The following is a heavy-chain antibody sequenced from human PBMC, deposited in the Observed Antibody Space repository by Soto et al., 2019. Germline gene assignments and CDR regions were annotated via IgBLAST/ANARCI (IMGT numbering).Heavy chain of an antibody. D-gene: IGHD2-15*01. V-gene: IGHV1-46*01. CDR2: INPSGGST. Sequence: ASVKVSCKASGYTFTSYYMHWVRQAPGQGLEWMGIINPSGGSTSYAQKFQGRVTMTTDTSTSTAYMELRSLRSDDTAVYYCAREVGGVVAANHIRWFAPWGKGTLVTVDS. CDR1: GYTFTSYY. J-gene: IGHJ5*02. CDR3: AREVGGVVAANHIRWFAP.